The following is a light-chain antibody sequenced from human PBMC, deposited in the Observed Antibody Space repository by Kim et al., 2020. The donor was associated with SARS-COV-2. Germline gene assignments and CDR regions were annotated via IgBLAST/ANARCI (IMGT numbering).Light chain of an antibody. CDR2: DAS. J-gene: IGKJ2*03. Sequence: IQLTQWPSTLSASVGDRVTITCRASQSISTWLAWYQQKPGKAPKHLISDASILQTGVPPRFSGGGSGGDFTLTISNLQPDDFATYYCQQYNSFSSFGQGTKLEL. CDR1: QSISTW. CDR3: QQYNSFSS. V-gene: IGKV1-5*01.